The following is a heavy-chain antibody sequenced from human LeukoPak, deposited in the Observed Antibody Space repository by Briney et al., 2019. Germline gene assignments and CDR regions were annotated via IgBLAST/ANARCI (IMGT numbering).Heavy chain of an antibody. CDR2: ISYDGSNK. J-gene: IGHJ4*02. D-gene: IGHD2-2*02. Sequence: GGSLRLSCAASGFTFSSYGMHWVHQAPGKGLEWVAVISYDGSNKYYADSVKGRFTISRDNSKNTLYLQMNSLRAEDTAVYYCASYCSSISCYTHFDYWGQGTLVTVSS. CDR1: GFTFSSYG. CDR3: ASYCSSISCYTHFDY. V-gene: IGHV3-30*03.